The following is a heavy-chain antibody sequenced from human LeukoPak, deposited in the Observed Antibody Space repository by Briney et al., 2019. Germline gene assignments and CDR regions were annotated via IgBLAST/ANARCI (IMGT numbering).Heavy chain of an antibody. J-gene: IGHJ5*02. Sequence: KTSETLSLTCTVSGGSISSDYWSWIRQPPGKGLEWIGYIYYSGSTNYNPSLKSRVTISVDTSKNQFSLKLNSVTAADTAIYYCTRGSRYCSSGSCYGWFDPWGQGTLVTVSS. CDR1: GGSISSDY. D-gene: IGHD2-15*01. CDR3: TRGSRYCSSGSCYGWFDP. CDR2: IYYSGST. V-gene: IGHV4-59*01.